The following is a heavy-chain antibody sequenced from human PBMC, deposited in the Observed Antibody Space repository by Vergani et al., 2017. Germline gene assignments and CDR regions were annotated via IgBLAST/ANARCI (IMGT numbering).Heavy chain of an antibody. Sequence: EVQLLESGGSLKQPGGPVRLSRAGSGFTVSTYSMHWVRQAPGKGLEWVSALTGGGGSTYYADSFKGRFIISRDNSRDTLYLQMNSLRPEDTATYYCVKDAGSYENFFDSWGQGTLVTVSS. V-gene: IGHV3-23*01. CDR3: VKDAGSYENFFDS. J-gene: IGHJ4*02. CDR1: GFTVSTYS. D-gene: IGHD1-26*01. CDR2: LTGGGGST.